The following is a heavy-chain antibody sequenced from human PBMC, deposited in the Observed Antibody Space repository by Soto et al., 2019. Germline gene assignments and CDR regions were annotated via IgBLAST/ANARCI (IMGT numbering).Heavy chain of an antibody. CDR3: ARHTVTIRAGFDY. D-gene: IGHD4-17*01. J-gene: IGHJ4*02. Sequence: QVQLQESGPGLVKPSETLSLTCTVSGGSISTYYWDWIRQPPGKELEWIGYTHYSGNTNYHPSLKSRVSRSRDTSRNQFSLKLSSVTAADTAIYYCARHTVTIRAGFDYWGQGALVTVSS. CDR1: GGSISTYY. CDR2: THYSGNT. V-gene: IGHV4-59*01.